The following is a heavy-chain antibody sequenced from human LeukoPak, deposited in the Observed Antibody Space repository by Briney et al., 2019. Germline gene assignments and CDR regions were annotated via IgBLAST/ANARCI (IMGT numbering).Heavy chain of an antibody. J-gene: IGHJ6*02. CDR3: AKDRSPYGDYGIGYYYYGMDV. CDR1: GFTFSSYS. CDR2: ISGSGGST. D-gene: IGHD4-17*01. Sequence: GGSLRLSCAASGFTFSSYSMNWVRQAPGKGLEWVSAISGSGGSTYYADSVKGRFTISRDNSKNTLYLQMNSLRAEDTAVYYCAKDRSPYGDYGIGYYYYGMDVWGQGTTVTVSS. V-gene: IGHV3-23*01.